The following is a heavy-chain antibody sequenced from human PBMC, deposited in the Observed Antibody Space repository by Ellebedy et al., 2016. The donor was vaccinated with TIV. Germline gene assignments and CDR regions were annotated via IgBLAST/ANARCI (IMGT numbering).Heavy chain of an antibody. J-gene: IGHJ5*02. V-gene: IGHV1-18*01. D-gene: IGHD6-6*01. CDR3: ARVVLGYGITARESDA. CDR2: ISPYNGNT. CDR1: GYPFASYG. Sequence: ASVKVSXXASGYPFASYGISWVRQAPGQGLEWMGWISPYNGNTNYVQKLQGRVTVTTDTSTDTAYMELRSLRSDDTAVYYCARVVLGYGITARESDAWGQGTLVTVSS.